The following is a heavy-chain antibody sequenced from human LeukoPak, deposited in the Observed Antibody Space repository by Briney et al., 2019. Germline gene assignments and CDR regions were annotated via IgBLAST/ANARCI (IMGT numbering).Heavy chain of an antibody. Sequence: GGSLRLSCAASGFNLRAYTMNWVRQAPGKGREWVSSISTSSSYIYYADSVQGRFTTYRNNAQNSLYLQMHSLRVEDTALYSCARDDNWNDKPFDFWGQGTLVPVSS. V-gene: IGHV3-21*01. CDR3: ARDDNWNDKPFDF. D-gene: IGHD1-20*01. J-gene: IGHJ4*02. CDR2: ISTSSSYI. CDR1: GFNLRAYT.